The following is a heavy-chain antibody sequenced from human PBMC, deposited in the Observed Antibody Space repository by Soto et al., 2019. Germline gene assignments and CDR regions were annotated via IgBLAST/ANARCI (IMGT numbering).Heavy chain of an antibody. V-gene: IGHV1-46*03. CDR2: INPSGGST. CDR1: GYTFTSYY. J-gene: IGHJ6*02. D-gene: IGHD5-12*01. CDR3: AREDDIVATTGDSPNYYYYGMDV. Sequence: ASVKVSCKASGYTFTSYYMHWVRQAPGQGLEWMGIINPSGGSTSYAQKFQGRVTMTRDTPTSTVYMELSSLRSEDTAVYYCAREDDIVATTGDSPNYYYYGMDVWG.